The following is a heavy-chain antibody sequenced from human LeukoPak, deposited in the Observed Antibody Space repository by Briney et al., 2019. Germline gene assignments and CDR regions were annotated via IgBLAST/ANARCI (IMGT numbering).Heavy chain of an antibody. V-gene: IGHV4-30-4*08. Sequence: TSETLSLTCTVSGGSISSYYWSWIRQPPGKGLEWIGYIYYSGSTYYNPSLKSRVTISVDTSKNQFSLKLSSVTAADTAVYYCARGYPYDSSGYYYNYYYGMDVWGQGTTVTVSS. J-gene: IGHJ6*02. D-gene: IGHD3-22*01. CDR3: ARGYPYDSSGYYYNYYYGMDV. CDR1: GGSISSYY. CDR2: IYYSGST.